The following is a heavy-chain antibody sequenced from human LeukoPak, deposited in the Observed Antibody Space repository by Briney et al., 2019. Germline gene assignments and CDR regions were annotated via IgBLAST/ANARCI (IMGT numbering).Heavy chain of an antibody. CDR2: INHSGST. J-gene: IGHJ3*02. V-gene: IGHV4-34*01. D-gene: IGHD3-22*01. CDR1: GGSFSGYY. Sequence: PSETLSLTCAVYGGSFSGYYWSWIRQPPGKGLEWIGEINHSGSTNYNPSLKSRVTISVDTSKNQFSLKLSSVTAADTAVYYCARLKDYYDSSGYRAYAFDIWGQGTMVTVSS. CDR3: ARLKDYYDSSGYRAYAFDI.